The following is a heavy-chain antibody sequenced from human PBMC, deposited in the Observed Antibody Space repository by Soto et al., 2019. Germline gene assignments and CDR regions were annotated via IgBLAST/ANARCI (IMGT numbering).Heavy chain of an antibody. V-gene: IGHV6-1*01. CDR2: TYYRSKWYN. CDR3: ATECPYYESSDSYFYY. D-gene: IGHD3-16*01. CDR1: GDSVSGNSAA. J-gene: IGHJ4*02. Sequence: SQTLSLTCAISGDSVSGNSAAWNWIRQSPSRGLEWLGRTYYRSKWYNDYAVSVKSRTTVTPDTSKNQLSLHLNSVTPEDTAVYYCATECPYYESSDSYFYYCGQGALVT.